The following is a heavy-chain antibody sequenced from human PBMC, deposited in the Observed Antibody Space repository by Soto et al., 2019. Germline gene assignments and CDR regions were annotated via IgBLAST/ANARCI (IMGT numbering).Heavy chain of an antibody. CDR1: GGSFSGYY. Sequence: QVQLQQWGAGLLKPSETLSLTCAVYGGSFSGYYWSWIRQPPGKGLEWIGEINHSGSTNYNPSLKVRVNIIVNTAQEQVFPEVGSCAGGDTAVYYCARPYCSGGSCYGGFDPWGQGTLVTVSS. V-gene: IGHV4-34*01. J-gene: IGHJ5*02. D-gene: IGHD2-15*01. CDR2: INHSGST. CDR3: ARPYCSGGSCYGGFDP.